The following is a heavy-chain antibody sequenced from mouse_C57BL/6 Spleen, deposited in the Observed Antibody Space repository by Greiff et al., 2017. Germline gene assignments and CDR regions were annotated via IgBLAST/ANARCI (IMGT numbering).Heavy chain of an antibody. D-gene: IGHD1-1*01. CDR2: IDPSDSYT. Sequence: QVQLQQSGAELVMPGASVKLSCKASGYTFTSSWLHWVKQRPEQGLEWIGEIDPSDSYTNYNQKFKGKSTLTVDKASSTAYMQLSSLTSEDSAVYYCAILSSYGAMDYWGQGTSVTVSS. J-gene: IGHJ4*01. CDR1: GYTFTSSW. V-gene: IGHV1-69*01. CDR3: AILSSYGAMDY.